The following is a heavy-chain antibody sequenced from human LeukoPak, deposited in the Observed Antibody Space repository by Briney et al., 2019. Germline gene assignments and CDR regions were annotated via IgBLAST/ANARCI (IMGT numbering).Heavy chain of an antibody. D-gene: IGHD3-10*01. CDR1: GGSISSYY. J-gene: IGHJ4*02. V-gene: IGHV4-59*01. CDR2: IYYSGST. CDR3: ARDGPMVRGVIRALNYFDY. Sequence: SETLSLTCTVSGGSISSYYWSWIRQPPGKGLEWIGYIYYSGSTNYNPSLKSRVTISVDTSKNQFSLKLSSVTAADTAVYYCARDGPMVRGVIRALNYFDYWGQGTLVTVSS.